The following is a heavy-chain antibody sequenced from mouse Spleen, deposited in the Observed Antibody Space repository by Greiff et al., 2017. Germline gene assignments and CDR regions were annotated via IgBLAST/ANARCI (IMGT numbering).Heavy chain of an antibody. J-gene: IGHJ3*01. CDR2: ISYDGSN. CDR3: ANYYGYDWFAY. CDR1: GYSITSGYY. Sequence: DVKLQESGPGLVKPSQSLSLTCSVTGYSITSGYYWNWIRQFPGNKLEWMGYISYDGSNNYNPSLKNRISITRDTSKNQFFLKLNSVTTEDTATYYCANYYGYDWFAYWGQGTLVTVSA. V-gene: IGHV3-6*01. D-gene: IGHD1-2*01.